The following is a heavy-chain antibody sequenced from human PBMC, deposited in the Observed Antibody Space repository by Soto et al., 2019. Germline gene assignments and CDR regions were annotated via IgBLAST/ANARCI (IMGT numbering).Heavy chain of an antibody. J-gene: IGHJ4*02. Sequence: GGSLRLSCAASGFTFSSYSMNWVRQAPGKGLEWVSYISSSSSTIYYADSVKGRFTISRDNAKNSLYLQMNSLRAEDTAVYYCAKDEKVMVRGVIIFFFDYWGQGTLVTVSS. CDR3: AKDEKVMVRGVIIFFFDY. CDR2: ISSSSSTI. CDR1: GFTFSSYS. D-gene: IGHD3-10*01. V-gene: IGHV3-48*01.